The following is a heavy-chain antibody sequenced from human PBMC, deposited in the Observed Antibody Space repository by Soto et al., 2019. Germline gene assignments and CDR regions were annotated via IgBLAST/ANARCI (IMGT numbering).Heavy chain of an antibody. V-gene: IGHV1-2*04. CDR3: ARARIAAAGNYFDY. CDR2: INPNSGGT. J-gene: IGHJ4*02. CDR1: GYTFTGYY. Sequence: QVQLVQSGAEVKKPGASVKVSCKASGYTFTGYYMHWVRQAPGQGLEWMGWINPNSGGTNYAQKFQGWDTMTRDTSISTAYMELSRLRSDDTAVYYCARARIAAAGNYFDYWGQGTLVTVSS. D-gene: IGHD6-13*01.